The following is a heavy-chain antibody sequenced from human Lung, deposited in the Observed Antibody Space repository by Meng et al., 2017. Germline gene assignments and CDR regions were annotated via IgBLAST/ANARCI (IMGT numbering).Heavy chain of an antibody. CDR2: INHSGRT. D-gene: IGHD4-11*01. Sequence: QVQVQQWGAGLLKSSETLSRTCVVSGGSFGDYYWSGVPQPAGKGMEWSGEINHSGRTNYNPSLESRATISVDTSQNNLSLKLTSVTAADSAVYYCARGTTTMAHDFDYWGQGTLVTVSS. CDR1: GGSFGDYY. CDR3: ARGTTTMAHDFDY. J-gene: IGHJ4*02. V-gene: IGHV4-34*01.